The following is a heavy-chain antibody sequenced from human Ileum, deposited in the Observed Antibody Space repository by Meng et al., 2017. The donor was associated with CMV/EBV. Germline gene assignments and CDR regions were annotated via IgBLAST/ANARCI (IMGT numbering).Heavy chain of an antibody. J-gene: IGHJ4*02. Sequence: GESLKISCATSGFTFSSYWMSWVRQAPGKGLEWVANINQDGSEKYYVDSVKGRFTISRDNAENSLYLQMNSLRAEDTAFYYCAREEIDPLYSNHIYWGQGTLVTVSS. CDR1: GFTFSSYW. CDR2: INQDGSEK. D-gene: IGHD4-11*01. CDR3: AREEIDPLYSNHIY. V-gene: IGHV3-7*01.